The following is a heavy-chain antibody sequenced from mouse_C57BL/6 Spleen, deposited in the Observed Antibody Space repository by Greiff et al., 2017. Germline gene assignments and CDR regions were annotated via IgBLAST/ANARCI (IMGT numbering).Heavy chain of an antibody. CDR1: GFTFSSYA. CDR2: ISSGGDYI. CDR3: TRAYDYDLDYAMDY. D-gene: IGHD2-4*01. J-gene: IGHJ4*01. Sequence: EVMLVESGEGLVKPGGSLKLSCAASGFTFSSYAMSWVRQTPEKRLEWVAYISSGGDYIYYADTVKGRFTISRDNARNTLYLQMSSLKSEDTAMYYCTRAYDYDLDYAMDYWGQGTSVTVSS. V-gene: IGHV5-9-1*02.